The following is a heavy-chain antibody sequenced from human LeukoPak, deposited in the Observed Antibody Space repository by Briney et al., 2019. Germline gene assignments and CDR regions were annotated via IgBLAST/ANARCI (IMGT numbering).Heavy chain of an antibody. V-gene: IGHV4-38-2*02. CDR3: ATSKARFGELGA. Sequence: PSETLSLTCTVSGYSISSGYYWGWIRQPPGKGLEWIGSIYHSGSTYYNPSLKSRVTISVDTSKNQFSLKLSSVTAADTAVYYCATSKARFGELGAWGQGTLVTVSS. D-gene: IGHD3-10*01. CDR1: GYSISSGYY. J-gene: IGHJ4*02. CDR2: IYHSGST.